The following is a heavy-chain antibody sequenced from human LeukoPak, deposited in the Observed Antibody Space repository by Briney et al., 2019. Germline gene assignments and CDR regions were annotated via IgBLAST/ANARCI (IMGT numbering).Heavy chain of an antibody. CDR2: IRSKANSYAT. CDR1: GFTFSGSA. V-gene: IGHV3-73*01. D-gene: IGHD4-17*01. CDR3: TRHRSRYGERAGDFDY. J-gene: IGHJ4*02. Sequence: QPGGSLRLSCAASGFTFSGSAMHWVRQASGKGLEWVGRIRSKANSYATAYAASVKGRFTSARDDSKNTAYLQMNSLKTEDTAVYDCTRHRSRYGERAGDFDYWGQGTLVTVPS.